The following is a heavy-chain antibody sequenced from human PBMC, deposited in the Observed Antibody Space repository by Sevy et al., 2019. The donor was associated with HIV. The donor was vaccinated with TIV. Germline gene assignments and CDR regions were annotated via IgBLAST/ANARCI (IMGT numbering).Heavy chain of an antibody. J-gene: IGHJ4*02. D-gene: IGHD1-26*01. V-gene: IGHV3-23*01. CDR1: GFTFSSYA. CDR2: ISGSGGST. Sequence: GGSLTLSCAASGFTFSSYAMSWVRQAPGKGLEWVSAISGSGGSTYYADSVKGRFTISRDNSKNTLYLQMNSLRAEDTAVYYCAKPAISGSYYAGLVYWGQGTLVTVSS. CDR3: AKPAISGSYYAGLVY.